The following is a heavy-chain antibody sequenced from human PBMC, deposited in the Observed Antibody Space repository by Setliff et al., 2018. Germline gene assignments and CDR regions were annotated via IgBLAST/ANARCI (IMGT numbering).Heavy chain of an antibody. CDR1: GFTFSDCY. CDR3: ARDRPRYLDWEMDV. D-gene: IGHD3-9*01. V-gene: IGHV3-11*01. J-gene: IGHJ6*04. CDR2: ISSSGRTI. Sequence: LRLSCAASGFTFSDCYMSWIRQTPEKGLEWVSYISSSGRTIYYADSVKGRFTISRDNAKNSLYLQMNSLRAEDTAIYCCARDRPRYLDWEMDVWGKGTAVTVSS.